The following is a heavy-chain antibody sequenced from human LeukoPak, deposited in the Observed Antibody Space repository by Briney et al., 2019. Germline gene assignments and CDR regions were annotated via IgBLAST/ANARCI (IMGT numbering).Heavy chain of an antibody. V-gene: IGHV3-33*01. CDR3: ARDPDLYGDSFFDF. Sequence: PGGSLRLSCAASGFSFSNYGFHWVRQAPGKGLEWVAVIWHDGSHPYYADSVKDRFIISRDNSKSTLFIQMHSLTAEDTAVYYCARDPDLYGDSFFDFWGQGTLVTVSS. CDR2: IWHDGSHP. D-gene: IGHD4-17*01. CDR1: GFSFSNYG. J-gene: IGHJ4*02.